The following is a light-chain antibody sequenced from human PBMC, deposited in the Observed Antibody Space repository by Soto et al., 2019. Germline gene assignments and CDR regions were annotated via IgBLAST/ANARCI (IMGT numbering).Light chain of an antibody. J-gene: IGLJ3*02. V-gene: IGLV1-44*01. CDR1: SSNIGSNT. Sequence: QPVLTQPPSASGTPGQRVTISCSGSSSNIGSNTVNWYQQLPGTAPKLLIYSNNQRPSGVPDRFSGSKSGTSASLAISGLQSEDEAEYYWAAWDDSLNGPVFGGGTQLTVL. CDR3: AAWDDSLNGPV. CDR2: SNN.